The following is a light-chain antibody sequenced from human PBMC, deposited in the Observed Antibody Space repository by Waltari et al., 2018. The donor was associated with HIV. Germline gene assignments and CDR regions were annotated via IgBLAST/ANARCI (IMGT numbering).Light chain of an antibody. J-gene: IGKJ3*01. CDR3: QQYKDWPLFT. CDR2: GAS. Sequence: EIVMTQSPATLSVSPGDRATLSCRASQSISNYLAWYQQKPGQPPRLLIYGASTRATGVPARFSGSVSGTDFTLTINSLQSEDFAVYCCQQYKDWPLFTFGPGTKVEIK. V-gene: IGKV3-15*01. CDR1: QSISNY.